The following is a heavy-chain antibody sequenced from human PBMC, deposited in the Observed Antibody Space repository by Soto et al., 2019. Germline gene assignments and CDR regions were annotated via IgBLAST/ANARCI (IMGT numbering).Heavy chain of an antibody. CDR2: IYHLGRT. CDR1: GDTISSTLW. CDR3: ARTGKFYYYDTTGLPFDP. Sequence: SSETLSLTCTVSGDTISSTLWWSWVRLSPGKGLEWIGEIYHLGRTNYNPSLKSQVTLSIDKSNNQFSLTLTSVTAADTAVYFCARTGKFYYYDTTGLPFDPWGPGILVTVSA. V-gene: IGHV4-4*02. J-gene: IGHJ5*02. D-gene: IGHD3-22*01.